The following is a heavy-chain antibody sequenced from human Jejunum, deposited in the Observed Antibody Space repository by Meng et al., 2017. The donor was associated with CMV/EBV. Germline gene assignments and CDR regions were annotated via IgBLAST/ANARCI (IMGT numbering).Heavy chain of an antibody. CDR3: ARGGNFDP. D-gene: IGHD2/OR15-2a*01. CDR2: ISANSGTP. J-gene: IGHJ5*02. CDR1: GYTFSTWT. Sequence: QVLVWRLGAELKKPGTLVKVSSTASGYTFSTWTINWVRQGHGRGLECMGWISANSGTPTYTQGFTGRFVFHFDTSVSTAYLQISSLKAEDTAVYYCARGGNFDPWGQGTLVTVSS. V-gene: IGHV7-4-1*02.